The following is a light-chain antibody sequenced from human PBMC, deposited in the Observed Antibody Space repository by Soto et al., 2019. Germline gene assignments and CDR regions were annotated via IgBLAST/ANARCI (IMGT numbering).Light chain of an antibody. CDR3: CSYAGSYTFEL. CDR2: DVT. Sequence: QSALTQPRSVSGSPGQSVTISCTGTSSDVGGYNYVSWYQQHPGKAPKLLIYDVTKRPSGVPDRFSGSKSGNTASLTISGLQAEDEADYYCCSYAGSYTFELFGGGTKLTVL. CDR1: SSDVGGYNY. V-gene: IGLV2-11*01. J-gene: IGLJ3*02.